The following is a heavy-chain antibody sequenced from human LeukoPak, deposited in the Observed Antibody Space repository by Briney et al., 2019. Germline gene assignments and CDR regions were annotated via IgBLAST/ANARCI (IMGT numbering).Heavy chain of an antibody. CDR2: INPSGGST. Sequence: ASVKVSCKASGYTFTSYYMHWVRQAPGQGLEWMGIINPSGGSTNYVQKIQGRVTMTRDMSTSTVYMELSSLRSEDTAVYYCARGASGSYHNPPSSYWGQGTLVTVSS. J-gene: IGHJ4*02. D-gene: IGHD1-26*01. V-gene: IGHV1-46*01. CDR3: ARGASGSYHNPPSSY. CDR1: GYTFTSYY.